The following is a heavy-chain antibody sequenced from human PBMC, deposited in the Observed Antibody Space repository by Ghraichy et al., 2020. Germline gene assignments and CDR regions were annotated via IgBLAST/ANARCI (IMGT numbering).Heavy chain of an antibody. J-gene: IGHJ4*02. CDR1: GGSFSGYY. CDR3: ARGWGVRAEFDY. CDR2: INHSGST. D-gene: IGHD3-10*01. Sequence: SQTLSLTCAVYGGSFSGYYWSWIRQPPGKGLEWIGEINHSGSTNYNPSLKSRVTISVDTSKNQFSLKLSSVTAADTAVYYCARGWGVRAEFDYWGQGTLVTVSS. V-gene: IGHV4-34*01.